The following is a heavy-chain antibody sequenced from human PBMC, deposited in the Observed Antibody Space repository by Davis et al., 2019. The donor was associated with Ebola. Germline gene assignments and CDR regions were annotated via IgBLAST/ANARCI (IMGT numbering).Heavy chain of an antibody. CDR2: INEGGSST. Sequence: GGSLRLSCAAPGFIFTNYAMSWVRLAPGKGLEWVSTINEGGSSTHFADSVKGRFTISRDNSKNTLYLQMNSLRAADTATYYCVALYTYTMDVWGQGTTVNVFS. D-gene: IGHD2-2*02. CDR3: VALYTYTMDV. CDR1: GFIFTNYA. V-gene: IGHV3-23*05. J-gene: IGHJ6*02.